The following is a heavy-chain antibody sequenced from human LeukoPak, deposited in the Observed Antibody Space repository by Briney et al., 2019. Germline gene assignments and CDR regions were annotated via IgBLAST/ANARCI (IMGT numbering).Heavy chain of an antibody. CDR1: GGSISSYY. Sequence: SETLSLTCTVSGGSISSYYWSWIRQPPGKGLEWIGYIYYSGSTNYNPSLKSRVTISVDTSKNQFSLKLSSVTAADTAVYYCARLGYSSGWHPPGYYYGMDVWGQGTTVTVPS. V-gene: IGHV4-59*08. CDR3: ARLGYSSGWHPPGYYYGMDV. CDR2: IYYSGST. J-gene: IGHJ6*02. D-gene: IGHD6-19*01.